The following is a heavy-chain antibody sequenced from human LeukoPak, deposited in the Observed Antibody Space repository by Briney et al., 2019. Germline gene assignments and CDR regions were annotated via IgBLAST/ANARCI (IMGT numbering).Heavy chain of an antibody. V-gene: IGHV1-18*01. CDR2: ISTYNHKT. J-gene: IGHJ5*02. Sequence: ASVKVSCKASGYTFTSYGISWVRQAPGQGLEWMGWISTYNHKTNFVQKYQGRVTLTTDTSTSTAYMELRSLRSDDTAMYYCARASGNSWFDPWGQGTLVTVSS. CDR1: GYTFTSYG. D-gene: IGHD6-6*01. CDR3: ARASGNSWFDP.